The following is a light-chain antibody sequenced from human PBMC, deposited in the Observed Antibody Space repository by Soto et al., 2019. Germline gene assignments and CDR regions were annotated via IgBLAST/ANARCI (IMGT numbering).Light chain of an antibody. Sequence: QSALTQPASVSGSPGRSITISCTGTSSDVGGYKYISWYQHHPGKAPKLMIYEVSNRPSGVSNRFSGSKSGYTASLTISGLQAEDEADYYCNSQRSSGTRVFGTGTKLTVL. V-gene: IGLV2-14*01. CDR1: SSDVGGYKY. CDR3: NSQRSSGTRV. CDR2: EVS. J-gene: IGLJ1*01.